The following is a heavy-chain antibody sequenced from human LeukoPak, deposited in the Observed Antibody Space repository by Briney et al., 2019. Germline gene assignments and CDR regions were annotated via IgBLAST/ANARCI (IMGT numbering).Heavy chain of an antibody. CDR1: GFTFSSYA. Sequence: GGSLRLSCAASGFTFSSYAMHWVRQAPGKGLERVAVISYDGSNKYYADSVKGRFTISRDNSKNTLYLQMNSLRAEDTAVYYCARDQYDTWSRRGNFDSWGQGTLVIVSS. V-gene: IGHV3-30-3*01. CDR3: ARDQYDTWSRRGNFDS. D-gene: IGHD3-3*01. J-gene: IGHJ4*02. CDR2: ISYDGSNK.